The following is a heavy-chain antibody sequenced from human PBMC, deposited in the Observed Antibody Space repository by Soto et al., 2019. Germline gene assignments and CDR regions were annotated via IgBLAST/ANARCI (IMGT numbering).Heavy chain of an antibody. J-gene: IGHJ4*02. CDR2: IYSGGST. D-gene: IGHD2-15*01. CDR3: ATAKLLLPWLFDY. CDR1: GFTVSSNY. Sequence: GGSLRLSCAASGFTVSSNYMSWVRQAPGKGLEWVSVIYSGGSTYYADSVKGRFIISRDDSKNTLFLQMNSLRAEDTAVYYCATAKLLLPWLFDYSGQGTLVTVSS. V-gene: IGHV3-66*01.